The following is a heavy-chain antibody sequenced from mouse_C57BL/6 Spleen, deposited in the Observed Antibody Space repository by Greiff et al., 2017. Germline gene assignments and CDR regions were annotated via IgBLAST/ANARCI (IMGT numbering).Heavy chain of an antibody. CDR2: INPSSGYT. Sequence: QVQLQQSGAELARPGASVKMSCKASGYTFTSYTMHWVKQRPGQGLEWIGYINPSSGYTKYNQKFKDKATLTADKSSSTAYMQLSSLTSEDSAVYYCARTYYGRSPWYFDVWGTGTTVTVSS. CDR1: GYTFTSYT. J-gene: IGHJ1*03. D-gene: IGHD1-1*01. V-gene: IGHV1-4*01. CDR3: ARTYYGRSPWYFDV.